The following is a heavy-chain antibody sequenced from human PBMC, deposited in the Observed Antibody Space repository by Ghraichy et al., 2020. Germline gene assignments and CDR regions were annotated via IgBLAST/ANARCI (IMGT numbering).Heavy chain of an antibody. CDR2: ISGSGGST. D-gene: IGHD5-12*01. Sequence: GGSLRLSCAASGFTFSSYAMSWVRQAPGKGLEWVSAISGSGGSTYYADSVKGRFTISRDNSKNTLYLQMNSLRAEDTAVYYCAKGRGGYDFRGLFDYWGQGTLVTVSS. V-gene: IGHV3-23*01. CDR3: AKGRGGYDFRGLFDY. CDR1: GFTFSSYA. J-gene: IGHJ4*02.